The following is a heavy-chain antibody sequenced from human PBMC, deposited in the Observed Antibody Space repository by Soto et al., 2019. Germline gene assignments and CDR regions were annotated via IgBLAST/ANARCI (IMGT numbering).Heavy chain of an antibody. D-gene: IGHD6-13*01. V-gene: IGHV6-1*01. J-gene: IGHJ4*02. Sequence: PSETLSLTCAISGDSVSSNSAAWYWIRQSPSRGLEWLGRTYYRSKWYNDYAVSVKSRITINPDTSKNQFSLQLNSVTPEDTAVYYCARALPQQLHDWGQGTLVTVSS. CDR2: TYYRSKWYN. CDR1: GDSVSSNSAA. CDR3: ARALPQQLHD.